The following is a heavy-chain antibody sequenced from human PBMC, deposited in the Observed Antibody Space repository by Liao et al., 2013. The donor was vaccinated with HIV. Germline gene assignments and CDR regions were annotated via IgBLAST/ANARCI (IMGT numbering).Heavy chain of an antibody. D-gene: IGHD3-10*01. CDR1: SGSITNYY. V-gene: IGHV4-4*07. J-gene: IGHJ3*01. CDR2: IYSSGST. CDR3: ARDYMEVAAFDF. Sequence: QLQLQESGPGLVKPSETLSLTCTVSSGSITNYYWSWIRQPAGKGLEWIGRIYSSGSTNYNPSLKSRVTMSVDTSKNQLSLNLSSMTAADTALYFCARDYMEVAAFDFWGQGTVVTVSS.